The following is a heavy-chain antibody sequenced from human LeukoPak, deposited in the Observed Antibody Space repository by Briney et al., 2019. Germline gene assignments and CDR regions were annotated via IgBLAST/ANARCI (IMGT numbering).Heavy chain of an antibody. V-gene: IGHV3-23*01. D-gene: IGHD1-7*01. J-gene: IGHJ4*02. CDR2: TSDRGDYT. CDR1: GGSISSYY. CDR3: ARKAQYNGHYPLDY. Sequence: SSETLSLTCTVSGGSISSYYWSWVRQAPGKGLEWVSGTSDRGDYTYYADSVKGRFTISRDSSKNTLFLQMNSLRAEDTALYFCARKAQYNGHYPLDYWGQGTLVTVSS.